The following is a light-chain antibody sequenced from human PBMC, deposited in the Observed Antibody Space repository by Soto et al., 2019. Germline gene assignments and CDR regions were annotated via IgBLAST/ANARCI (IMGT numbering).Light chain of an antibody. J-gene: IGLJ2*01. V-gene: IGLV2-23*02. CDR3: CSYAGSSTSVV. CDR2: EVS. CDR1: SSDVGSYNL. Sequence: QSVLTQPASMSGSPGQSITIPCTGTSSDVGSYNLVSWYQQHPGKAPKLMIYEVSKRPSGVSNRFSGSKSGNTASLTISGLQAEDEADYYCCSYAGSSTSVVFGGGTKVTVL.